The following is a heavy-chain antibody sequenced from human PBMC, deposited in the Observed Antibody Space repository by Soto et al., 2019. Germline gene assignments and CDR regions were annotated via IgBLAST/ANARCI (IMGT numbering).Heavy chain of an antibody. CDR2: TYYRSKWYN. Sequence: SQTLSLTCAVSGDSVSINSAAWNWIRQSPSRGLEWLGRTYYRSKWYNAYADSVKSRVTINPDTSKNQFSLQLNSVTPEDTAVDYCARERIAAAGTYYFDYWGQGTLVTVSS. D-gene: IGHD6-13*01. V-gene: IGHV6-1*01. CDR3: ARERIAAAGTYYFDY. CDR1: GDSVSINSAA. J-gene: IGHJ4*02.